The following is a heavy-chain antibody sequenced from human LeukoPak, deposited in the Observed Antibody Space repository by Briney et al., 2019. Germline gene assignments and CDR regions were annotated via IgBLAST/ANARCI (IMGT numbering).Heavy chain of an antibody. CDR1: GGTFSSYA. Sequence: ASVKVSCKASGGTFSSYAISWVRQAPGQGLEWMGGIIPIFGTANYAQKFQGRVTITADKSTSTAYMELSSLRSEDTAVYYCAREKERRGRLGDAFDVWGQGTMVTVSS. V-gene: IGHV1-69*06. J-gene: IGHJ3*01. CDR2: IIPIFGTA. CDR3: AREKERRGRLGDAFDV. D-gene: IGHD1-1*01.